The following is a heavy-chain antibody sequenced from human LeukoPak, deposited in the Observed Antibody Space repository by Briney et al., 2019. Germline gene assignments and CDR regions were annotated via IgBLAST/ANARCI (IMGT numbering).Heavy chain of an antibody. CDR3: ARETRPNCYGGSCLNRYFDY. V-gene: IGHV4-30-4*08. D-gene: IGHD2-15*01. Sequence: SETLSLTCAVSGGSISSGDYYWSWIRQPPGKGLEWIGYIYYSGSTYYNPSLKSRVTISVDTSKNQFSLKLSSVTAADTAVYYCARETRPNCYGGSCLNRYFDYWGQGTLVTVSS. CDR1: GGSISSGDYY. J-gene: IGHJ4*02. CDR2: IYYSGST.